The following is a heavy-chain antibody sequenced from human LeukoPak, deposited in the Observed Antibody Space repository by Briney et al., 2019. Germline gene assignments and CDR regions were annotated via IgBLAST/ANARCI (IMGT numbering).Heavy chain of an antibody. CDR3: AREYSSFRTFDY. D-gene: IGHD6-6*01. CDR2: ISYDGSNK. V-gene: IGHV3-30*01. CDR1: GFTFSSYA. J-gene: IGHJ4*02. Sequence: GRSLRLSCVASGFTFSSYAMHWVRQAPGKGLEWVALISYDGSNKYSADSVKGRFSISRDNSKNTLYLQLNSLRAEDTAVYYCAREYSSFRTFDYWGQGTLVTVSS.